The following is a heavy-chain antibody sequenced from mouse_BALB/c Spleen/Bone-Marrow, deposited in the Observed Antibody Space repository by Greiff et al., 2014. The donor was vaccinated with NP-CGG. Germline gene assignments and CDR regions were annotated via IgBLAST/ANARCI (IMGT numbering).Heavy chain of an antibody. CDR2: IDPANGNT. CDR3: ASYCCDSDLIDY. D-gene: IGHD1-1*01. Sequence: VQLKHSGAELVKPGASVKLSCTASGFNIKDTYMHWVKQRPEQGLEWIGRIDPANGNTKYDPKFQGKATITADTSSNTAYLQLSSLTSEDAAVYFCASYCCDSDLIDYWGQGTTLTVSS. CDR1: GFNIKDTY. J-gene: IGHJ2*01. V-gene: IGHV14-3*02.